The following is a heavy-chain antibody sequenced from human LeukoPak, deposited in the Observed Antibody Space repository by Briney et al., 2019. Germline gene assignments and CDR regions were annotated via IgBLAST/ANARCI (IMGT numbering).Heavy chain of an antibody. CDR3: AKDPYRVIVATGNYLDP. J-gene: IGHJ5*02. Sequence: PGGSLRLSCAASGFTFDDYGMSWVRQAPGKGLEWVSGINWNGGSTGYADSVRGRFTISRDNSKNTLYLQMNSLRAEDTAVYHCAKDPYRVIVATGNYLDPWGQGTLVTVSS. D-gene: IGHD3-22*01. CDR1: GFTFDDYG. V-gene: IGHV3-20*01. CDR2: INWNGGST.